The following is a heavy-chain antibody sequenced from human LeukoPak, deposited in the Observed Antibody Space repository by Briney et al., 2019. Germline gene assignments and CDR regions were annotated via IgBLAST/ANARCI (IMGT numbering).Heavy chain of an antibody. D-gene: IGHD4-17*01. CDR3: ARTIKTLYGDYRGGVDP. J-gene: IGHJ5*02. V-gene: IGHV4-31*03. Sequence: SETLSLTCTVSGGSISSGGYYWSWIRQHPGKGLEWIGYFYYSGSTYYNPSLKSRVTISVDTSKNQFSLKLSSVTAADTAVYYCARTIKTLYGDYRGGVDPWGQGTLVTVSS. CDR1: GGSISSGGYY. CDR2: FYYSGST.